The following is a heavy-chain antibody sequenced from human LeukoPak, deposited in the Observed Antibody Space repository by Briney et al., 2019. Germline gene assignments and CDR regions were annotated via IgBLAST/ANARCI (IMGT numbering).Heavy chain of an antibody. CDR3: ARESGAWGYGMDV. J-gene: IGHJ6*02. V-gene: IGHV4-31*03. CDR1: GGSISSGGYY. Sequence: PSQTLSPTCTVSGGSISSGGYYWSWIRQHPGKGLEWIGYIYYSGSTYYNPSLKSRVTISVDTSKNQFSLKLSSVTAADTAVYYCARESGAWGYGMDVWGQGTTVTVSS. CDR2: IYYSGST. D-gene: IGHD3-16*01.